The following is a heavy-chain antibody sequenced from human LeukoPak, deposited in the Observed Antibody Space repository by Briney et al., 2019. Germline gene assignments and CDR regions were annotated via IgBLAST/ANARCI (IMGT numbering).Heavy chain of an antibody. CDR3: ARTCSSTSCSYYYYGMDV. CDR2: IWYDGSNK. J-gene: IGHJ6*02. CDR1: GFTFSDYY. Sequence: PGGSLRLSCAASGFTFSDYYMSWIRQAPGKGLEWVAVIWYDGSNKYYADSVKGRFTISRDNSKNTLYLQMNSLRAEDTAVYYCARTCSSTSCSYYYYGMDVWGQGTTVTVSS. V-gene: IGHV3-33*08. D-gene: IGHD2-2*01.